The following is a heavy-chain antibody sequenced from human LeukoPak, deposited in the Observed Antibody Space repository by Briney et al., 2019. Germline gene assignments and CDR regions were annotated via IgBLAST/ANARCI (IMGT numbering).Heavy chain of an antibody. D-gene: IGHD6-6*01. Sequence: SVKVSCKASGGTFSSYAISWVRQAPGQGLEWMGGIIPIFGTANYAQKFQGRATITTDESTSTAYMELSSLRSEDTAVYYCARSPAYSSSFSIDPWGQGTLVTVSS. CDR1: GGTFSSYA. CDR2: IIPIFGTA. V-gene: IGHV1-69*05. J-gene: IGHJ5*02. CDR3: ARSPAYSSSFSIDP.